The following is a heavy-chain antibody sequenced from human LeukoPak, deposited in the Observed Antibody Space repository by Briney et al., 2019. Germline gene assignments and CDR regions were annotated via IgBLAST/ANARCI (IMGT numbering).Heavy chain of an antibody. Sequence: PGGSLRLSCAASGFTFSIYAMSWVRQAPGKGLEWVANINQDGTEKYYVDSVKGRFTISRDNAKNSLSLQMNSLRVEDTAVYYCARDGMPFDWWGQGNLVTVSS. CDR2: INQDGTEK. D-gene: IGHD1-1*01. J-gene: IGHJ4*02. V-gene: IGHV3-7*04. CDR3: ARDGMPFDW. CDR1: GFTFSIYA.